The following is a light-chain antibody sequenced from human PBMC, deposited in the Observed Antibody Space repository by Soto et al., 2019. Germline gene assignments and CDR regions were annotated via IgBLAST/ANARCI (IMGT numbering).Light chain of an antibody. CDR2: AAS. CDR1: QAIRTY. V-gene: IGKV1-9*01. Sequence: DLQLTQSPSFLSTSVGARVTITCRASQAIRTYLAWYQQKPGRAPKLLIYAASTLQTGVPSRFSGSGSGTEFTLTISSLQPEDFATYYCQHLNSYPITFGQGTRLEIK. J-gene: IGKJ5*01. CDR3: QHLNSYPIT.